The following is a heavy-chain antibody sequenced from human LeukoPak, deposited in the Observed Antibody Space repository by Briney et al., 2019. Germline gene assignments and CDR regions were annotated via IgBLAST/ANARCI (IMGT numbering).Heavy chain of an antibody. J-gene: IGHJ4*02. CDR3: ARDKGALDY. Sequence: PGGSLRLSCAASGFTFSNYWMHWVRQAPGKGLVWVSRINSDGSTTRYADSVKGRFTISRDNAKNTVYLQMNSPRAEDTAVYYCARDKGALDYWGQGTLVTVSS. V-gene: IGHV3-74*01. D-gene: IGHD1-26*01. CDR1: GFTFSNYW. CDR2: INSDGSTT.